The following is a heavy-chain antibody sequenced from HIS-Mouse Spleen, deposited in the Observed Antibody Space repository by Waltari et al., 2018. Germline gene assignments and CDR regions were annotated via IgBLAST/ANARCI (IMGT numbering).Heavy chain of an antibody. Sequence: QVQLQQWGAGLLKPSETLSLTCAVYGGSFSGYYWSWIRQPPGKGLEWIGEINNKGNTKYNPSLKSRVTISVDTSKNQFSRKLSAVTAAETAVYYCARGPHRGGMLAARPFDYWGQGTLVTVSS. CDR1: GGSFSGYY. V-gene: IGHV4-34*01. J-gene: IGHJ4*02. D-gene: IGHD6-6*01. CDR3: ARGPHRGGMLAARPFDY. CDR2: INNKGNT.